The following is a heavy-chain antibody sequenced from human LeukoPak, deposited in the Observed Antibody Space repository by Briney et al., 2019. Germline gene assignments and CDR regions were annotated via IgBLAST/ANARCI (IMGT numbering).Heavy chain of an antibody. J-gene: IGHJ4*02. CDR3: AKDWGFRYASGSYCDY. CDR2: ISNDGSNK. CDR1: GFTFSNYG. D-gene: IGHD3-10*01. V-gene: IGHV3-30*18. Sequence: GRSLRLSCEASGFTFSNYGMHWVRQAPGKGLEWVADISNDGSNKCYADSVKGRLTISRDNSKNTLYLQMNSLRPEDTAVYYCAKDWGFRYASGSYCDYWGQGTQVTVSS.